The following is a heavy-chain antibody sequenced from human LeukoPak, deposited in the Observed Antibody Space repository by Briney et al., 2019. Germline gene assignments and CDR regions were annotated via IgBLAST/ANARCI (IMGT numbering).Heavy chain of an antibody. J-gene: IGHJ4*02. Sequence: PSETLSLTCTVFGASINNNFYWSWIRQPPGKGLEWLGCIHYSGSTNYNPSLMSRVTISRDTSKNQFSLKLNSVTAADTAVYYCARGRVVGADWGQGTLVTVSS. D-gene: IGHD2-15*01. CDR1: GASINNNFY. CDR2: IHYSGST. V-gene: IGHV4-59*01. CDR3: ARGRVVGAD.